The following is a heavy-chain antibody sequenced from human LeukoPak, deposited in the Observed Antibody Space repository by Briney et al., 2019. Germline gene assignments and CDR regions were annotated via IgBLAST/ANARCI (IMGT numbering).Heavy chain of an antibody. Sequence: PSETLSLTCAVYGGSFSGYYWSWIRQPPGKGLEWIGEINHSGSTNYNPSLKSRVTISVDTSKNQFSLKLSSVTAADTAVYCCARSGAARQGRYYFDYWGQGTLVTVSS. CDR2: INHSGST. CDR3: ARSGAARQGRYYFDY. J-gene: IGHJ4*02. V-gene: IGHV4-34*01. D-gene: IGHD6-6*01. CDR1: GGSFSGYY.